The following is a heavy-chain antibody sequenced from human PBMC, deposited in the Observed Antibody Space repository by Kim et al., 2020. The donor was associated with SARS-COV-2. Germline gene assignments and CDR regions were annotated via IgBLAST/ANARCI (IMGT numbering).Heavy chain of an antibody. Sequence: AGNGRFTISRGNSKNTLYLQMNNLRAADTAVYYCAKDPLYSGYDRGAFDIWGQGTMVTVSS. D-gene: IGHD5-12*01. J-gene: IGHJ3*02. V-gene: IGHV3-23*01. CDR3: AKDPLYSGYDRGAFDI.